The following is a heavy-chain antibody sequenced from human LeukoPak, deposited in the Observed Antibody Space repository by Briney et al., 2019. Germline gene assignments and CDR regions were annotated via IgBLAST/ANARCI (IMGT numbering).Heavy chain of an antibody. CDR1: GGSISTYY. V-gene: IGHV4-59*01. CDR3: ATLATGEPFDY. D-gene: IGHD7-27*01. J-gene: IGHJ4*02. Sequence: SETLSLTCTVSGGSISTYYWSWIRQPPGKGLEWIRYMHYSGSTNYNPSLKSRVTISVDTSKTQFSLKLSSVTAADTAVYYCATLATGEPFDYWGQGTLVTVSS. CDR2: MHYSGST.